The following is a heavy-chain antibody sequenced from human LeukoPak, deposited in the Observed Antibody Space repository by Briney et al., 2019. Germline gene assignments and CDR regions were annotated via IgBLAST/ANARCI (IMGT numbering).Heavy chain of an antibody. V-gene: IGHV4-39*07. CDR3: ARSNVILIVN. J-gene: IGHJ4*02. CDR1: GGSISSSSYY. D-gene: IGHD3-9*01. Sequence: SETLSLTCTVSGGSISSSSYYWGWIRQPPGKGLEWIGSIYYSGSSYYNPSLKSRVTISVDTSKNQFSLKLSSVTAADTAVYYCARSNVILIVNWGQGTLVTVSS. CDR2: IYYSGSS.